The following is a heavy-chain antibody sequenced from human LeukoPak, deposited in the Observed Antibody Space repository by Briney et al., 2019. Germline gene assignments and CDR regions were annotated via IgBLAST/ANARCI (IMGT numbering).Heavy chain of an antibody. CDR3: AKDSQDYGDYINWFDP. J-gene: IGHJ5*02. CDR2: ISGSGGST. V-gene: IGHV3-23*01. D-gene: IGHD4-17*01. CDR1: GFTFSSYA. Sequence: PGGSLRLSCAASGFTFSSYAMSWVRQAPGKGLERVSAISGSGGSTYYADSVKGRFTISRDNSKNTLYLQMNSLRAEDTAVYYCAKDSQDYGDYINWFDPWGQGTLVTVSS.